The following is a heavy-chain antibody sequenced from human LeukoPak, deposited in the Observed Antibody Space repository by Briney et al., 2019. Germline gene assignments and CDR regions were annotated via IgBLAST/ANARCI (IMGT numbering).Heavy chain of an antibody. V-gene: IGHV4-4*07. CDR3: ARVSYGSGSNTFDY. D-gene: IGHD3-10*01. Sequence: SETLSLTCTVSGGSISSYYWSWIRQPAGKGLEWIGSIYYSGSTYYNPSLKSRVTISVDTSKNQFSLKLSSVTAADTAVYYCARVSYGSGSNTFDYWGQGTLVTVSS. CDR1: GGSISSYY. CDR2: IYYSGST. J-gene: IGHJ4*02.